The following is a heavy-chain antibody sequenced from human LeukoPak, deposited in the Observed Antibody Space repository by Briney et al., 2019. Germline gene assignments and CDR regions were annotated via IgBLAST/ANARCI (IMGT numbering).Heavy chain of an antibody. CDR1: GFTLSTYF. V-gene: IGHV3-7*01. D-gene: IGHD2-21*02. J-gene: IGHJ4*02. Sequence: PGGSLRLSCAASGFTLSTYFMGWVRQAPGKGLEWVATINQDGSAKYYEDSVRGRFTISRDSAKNSLYLQMNSLRAEDTAIYYCARFRTWGDKAFDYWGQGTLVTVSS. CDR2: INQDGSAK. CDR3: ARFRTWGDKAFDY.